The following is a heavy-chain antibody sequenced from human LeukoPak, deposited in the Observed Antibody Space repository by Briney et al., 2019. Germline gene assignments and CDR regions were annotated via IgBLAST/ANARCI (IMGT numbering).Heavy chain of an antibody. V-gene: IGHV1-69*06. Sequence: ASVKVSCKASGGTFSSYAIRWVRQAPGQGLDWMGGIYPIFGTVNYAQKCQGRVTITADKSTSTAYMELSSLRSDDTAVYYCARSLFRFLEWCYRSYYYYYMDVWGKGTTVTVSS. CDR2: IYPIFGTV. D-gene: IGHD3-3*01. CDR1: GGTFSSYA. J-gene: IGHJ6*03. CDR3: ARSLFRFLEWCYRSYYYYYMDV.